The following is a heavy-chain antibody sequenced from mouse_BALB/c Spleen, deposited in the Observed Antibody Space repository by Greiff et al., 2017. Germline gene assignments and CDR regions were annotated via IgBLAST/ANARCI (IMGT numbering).Heavy chain of an antibody. CDR3: ARWRLPADVLAY. D-gene: IGHD1-2*01. Sequence: DVQLVESGGGLVQPGGSRKLSCAASGFTFSSFGMHWVRQDPEKGLEWVAYISSCSSTIYYADTVKGRFTITRDNPKNTLFLQMTSIRSEDTAMYYCARWRLPADVLAYWGQGTLVTVSA. CDR2: ISSCSSTI. CDR1: GFTFSSFG. V-gene: IGHV5-17*02. J-gene: IGHJ3*01.